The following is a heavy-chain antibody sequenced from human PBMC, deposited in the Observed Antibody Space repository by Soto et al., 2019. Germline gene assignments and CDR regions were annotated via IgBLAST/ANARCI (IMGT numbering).Heavy chain of an antibody. D-gene: IGHD2-15*01. CDR1: GFTFRSYG. CDR2: TSYEGSNK. CDR3: AKDTDSSMAA. J-gene: IGHJ4*02. V-gene: IGHV3-30*18. Sequence: QVQLVESGGGVVQPGRSLRLSCAASGFTFRSYGMHWVRQAPGKGLEWVAVTSYEGSNKYYVDSVKGRFTISRDNSKNTLYLQMNSLRAEDTAVYYCAKDTDSSMAAWGQGTLVTVSS.